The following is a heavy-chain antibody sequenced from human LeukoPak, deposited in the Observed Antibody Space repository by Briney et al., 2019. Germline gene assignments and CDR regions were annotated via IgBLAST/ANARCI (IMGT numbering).Heavy chain of an antibody. V-gene: IGHV1-18*01. CDR2: ISAYNGNT. D-gene: IGHD4-17*01. CDR3: ARDVDYGDYGSLGAFDI. J-gene: IGHJ3*02. Sequence: ASVKVSCKASGYTFTSYGISWVRQAPGQGLEWMGWISAYNGNTNYAQKLQGRVTMTTDTSTSTAYMELRSLRSDDTAVYYCARDVDYGDYGSLGAFDIWGQGTMVTVSS. CDR1: GYTFTSYG.